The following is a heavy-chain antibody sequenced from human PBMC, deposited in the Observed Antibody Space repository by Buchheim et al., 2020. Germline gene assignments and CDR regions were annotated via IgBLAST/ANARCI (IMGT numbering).Heavy chain of an antibody. CDR3: ARAPTDPRDYYYYYGMDV. J-gene: IGHJ6*02. D-gene: IGHD4-11*01. Sequence: QVQLVESGGGVVQPGRSLRLSCAASGFTFSSYGMHWVRQAPGKGLEWVAVISYDGSNKYYADSVKGRFTISRDNAKNSLYLQMNSLRDEDTAVYYCARAPTDPRDYYYYYGMDVWGQGTT. V-gene: IGHV3-30*03. CDR1: GFTFSSYG. CDR2: ISYDGSNK.